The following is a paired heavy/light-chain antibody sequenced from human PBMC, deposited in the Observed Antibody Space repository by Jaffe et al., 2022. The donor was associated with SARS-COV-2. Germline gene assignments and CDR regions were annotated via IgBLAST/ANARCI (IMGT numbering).Heavy chain of an antibody. D-gene: IGHD6-6*01. CDR3: ARAPATRPIPYFDS. V-gene: IGHV4-61*02. J-gene: IGHJ4*02. CDR1: SDSFSSNSFY. Sequence: QVQLQESGPGLVEPSQTLSLTCTVSSDSFSSNSFYWNWIRQPAGKRPEWLGRIYTSGASNHNPSLKSRVTMSVDTSKNQFSLKLSSVTAADTAVYFCARAPATRPIPYFDSWGQGTLVTVSS. CDR2: IYTSGAS.
Light chain of an antibody. CDR3: QQYYRTPLT. J-gene: IGKJ4*01. V-gene: IGKV4-1*01. CDR1: QTILYNSNNRSY. Sequence: DIVMTQSPDSLAVSLGERATINCKSSQTILYNSNNRSYLAWYQQIPGQPPKLLIYWASSRESGVPDRFSGGGSGTDFTLTISALQAEDVAVYYCQQYYRTPLTFGGGTKVEIK. CDR2: WAS.